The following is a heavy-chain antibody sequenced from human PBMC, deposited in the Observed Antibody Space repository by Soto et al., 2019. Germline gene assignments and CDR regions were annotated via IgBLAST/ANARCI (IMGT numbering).Heavy chain of an antibody. D-gene: IGHD5-18*01. CDR3: AKDFTTMVRLCDY. V-gene: IGHV3-9*01. CDR1: RFTFDDYA. CDR2: ISWDSTSI. J-gene: IGHJ4*02. Sequence: EVQLVESGGALVQPGRSLRLSCAASRFTFDDYAMHWVRQAPGKGPEWVSGISWDSTSIGYADSVKGRFTISRDNAKKSLYLQMNSLRAEDTAVYFCAKDFTTMVRLCDYWGQGTLVTVSS.